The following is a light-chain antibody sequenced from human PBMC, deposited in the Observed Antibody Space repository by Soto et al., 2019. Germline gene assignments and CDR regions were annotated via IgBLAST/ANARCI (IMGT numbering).Light chain of an antibody. CDR2: GVS. CDR1: QGIRNE. J-gene: IGKJ1*01. Sequence: DIQMTQSPSSLSASVGDRVTITCRASQGIRNELGWYQQKPGRAPKRLIYGVSYLQSGVPSRFSGSASGTEFTLTISSPQPEDSATYYCLQHNTYPWTFGQGTKVEVK. CDR3: LQHNTYPWT. V-gene: IGKV1-17*01.